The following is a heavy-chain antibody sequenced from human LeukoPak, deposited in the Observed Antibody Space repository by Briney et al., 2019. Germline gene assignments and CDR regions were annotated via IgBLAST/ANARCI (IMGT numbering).Heavy chain of an antibody. Sequence: GGSLRLSCAASGFTFSTYWMHWVRQAPGKGLVWVSRIKTDGTITTYADSVKGRFTIPRDNAKSTLYLQMNSLRVEDTAVYYCARGGGANYNMDVWGKGTTVTVSS. J-gene: IGHJ6*03. CDR3: ARGGGANYNMDV. CDR1: GFTFSTYW. D-gene: IGHD3-16*01. CDR2: IKTDGTIT. V-gene: IGHV3-74*01.